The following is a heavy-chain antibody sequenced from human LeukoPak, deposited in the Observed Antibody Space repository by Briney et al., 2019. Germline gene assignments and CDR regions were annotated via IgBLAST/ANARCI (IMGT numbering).Heavy chain of an antibody. V-gene: IGHV3-53*01. CDR2: INPGGTT. D-gene: IGHD1-1*01. Sequence: GGSLRLSCAASGLTVSSYSMSWVRRAPGKGLEWVQLINPGGTTYYTASVRGRFTISRDNSEHALYLQMNSLRAEDTAVYYCARGNGRSLFDAFYIWGQGTMVTVSS. J-gene: IGHJ3*02. CDR1: GLTVSSYS. CDR3: ARGNGRSLFDAFYI.